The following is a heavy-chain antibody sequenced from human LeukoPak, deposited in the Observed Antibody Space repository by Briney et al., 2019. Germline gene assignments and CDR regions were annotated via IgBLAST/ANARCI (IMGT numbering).Heavy chain of an antibody. V-gene: IGHV3-53*01. Sequence: GGSLRLSWAASGFIVSSNYMSWVRQAPGKGLEWVSVIYSGGSTYYADSVKGRFTISRDNSKNTLYLQMNSLRAEDTAVYYCAKVGVLELRGFDYWGQGTLVTVSS. D-gene: IGHD1-7*01. CDR3: AKVGVLELRGFDY. J-gene: IGHJ4*02. CDR2: IYSGGST. CDR1: GFIVSSNY.